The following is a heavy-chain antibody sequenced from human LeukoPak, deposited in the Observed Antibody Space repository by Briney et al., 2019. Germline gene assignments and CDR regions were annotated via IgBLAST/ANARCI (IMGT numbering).Heavy chain of an antibody. J-gene: IGHJ3*02. V-gene: IGHV1-8*01. D-gene: IGHD2-2*01. Sequence: ASVKVSCKASGYTFTSYDINWVRQAPGQGLEWMAWMNPNSGNTGYAQKFQGRVTMTRNSSINTAYMELSSLRSGDTAAYYCARPTSRYDAFDIWGQGTMLIVSS. CDR1: GYTFTSYD. CDR2: MNPNSGNT. CDR3: ARPTSRYDAFDI.